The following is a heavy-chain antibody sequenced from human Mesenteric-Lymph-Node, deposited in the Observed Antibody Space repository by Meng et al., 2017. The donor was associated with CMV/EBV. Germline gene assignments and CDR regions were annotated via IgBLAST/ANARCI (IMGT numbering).Heavy chain of an antibody. CDR2: IKQDGSEK. V-gene: IGHV3-7*01. CDR3: ARGSRMYYDFWSGYSGGYYYYYGMDV. J-gene: IGHJ6*02. Sequence: SCAGSGFSFGSYAMHWVRQTPGKGLEWVANIKQDGSEKYYVDSVKGRFTISRDNAKNSLYLQMNSLRAEDTAVYYCARGSRMYYDFWSGYSGGYYYYYGMDVWGQGTTVTVSS. CDR1: GFSFGSYA. D-gene: IGHD3-3*01.